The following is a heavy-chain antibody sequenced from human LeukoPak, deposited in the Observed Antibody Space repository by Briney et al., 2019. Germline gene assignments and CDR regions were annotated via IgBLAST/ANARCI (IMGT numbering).Heavy chain of an antibody. J-gene: IGHJ4*02. D-gene: IGHD2-15*01. Sequence: ASVKVSCKASGYSFTNYYMHWVRQAPGQGLEWMGIINPSGGGTSYARKFQDRVTMTRDTSTSTVYLELSSLRSEDTAVYYCARGGGGTQGDYWGQGTLVTVSS. CDR3: ARGGGGTQGDY. CDR2: INPSGGGT. CDR1: GYSFTNYY. V-gene: IGHV1-46*01.